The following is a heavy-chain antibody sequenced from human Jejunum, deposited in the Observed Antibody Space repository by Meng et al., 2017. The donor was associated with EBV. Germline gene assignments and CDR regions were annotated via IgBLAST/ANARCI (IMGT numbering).Heavy chain of an antibody. CDR2: INPNDGST. D-gene: IGHD2-2*01. Sequence: QGHLGKSGAEVKKPGASVKVSCKKAGYTFTGHWVHWVRQAPGQGLEWMGIINPNDGSTSHAQKFQGRVTMTRDTSTSRVYMELSSLTSEDTAVYYCARDISSSTGWWLDPWGQGTLVTVSS. V-gene: IGHV1-46*01. CDR3: ARDISSSTGWWLDP. J-gene: IGHJ5*02. CDR1: GYTFTGHW.